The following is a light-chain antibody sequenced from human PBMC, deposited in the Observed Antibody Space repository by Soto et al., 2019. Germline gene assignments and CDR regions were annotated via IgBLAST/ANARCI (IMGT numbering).Light chain of an antibody. V-gene: IGLV1-47*01. CDR2: RNN. J-gene: IGLJ3*02. CDR3: AVWNDSLSGRV. Sequence: QAVVTQPPSASGTPGQRVTISCSGSSSNIGSNYVSWHQQFPGTAPKLLIHRNNKRPSGVPDRFSASKSGTSASLAISGLRSEDEADYYCAVWNDSLSGRVFGGGTKLTVL. CDR1: SSNIGSNY.